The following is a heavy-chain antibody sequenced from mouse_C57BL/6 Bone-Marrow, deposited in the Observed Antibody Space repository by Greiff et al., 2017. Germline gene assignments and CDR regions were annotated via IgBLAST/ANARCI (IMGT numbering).Heavy chain of an antibody. Sequence: VQLQQSGPELVKPGASVKISCKASGYAFSSSWMNWVKQRPGKGLEWIGRIYPGDGDTNYNGKFKGKATLTADKSSSTAYMQLSSLTSEDSAVYFCARGFIQNDWGQGTTLTVSS. J-gene: IGHJ2*01. CDR1: GYAFSSSW. CDR3: ARGFIQND. CDR2: IYPGDGDT. V-gene: IGHV1-82*01. D-gene: IGHD1-1*01.